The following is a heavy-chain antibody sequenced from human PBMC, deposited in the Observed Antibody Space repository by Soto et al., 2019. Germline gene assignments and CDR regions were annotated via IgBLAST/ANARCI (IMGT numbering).Heavy chain of an antibody. CDR2: IYYTGST. J-gene: IGHJ5*02. Sequence: QVQLQESGPGLVKPSQTLSLTCTVSGGSISSGGYYWSWIRQHPGKGVEWIGYIYYTGSTYYNPCVNSQVTISVDTSKNQFSLKLSSVTAADTAVYYCARVLRRVDLLFDPWGQGTLVTVSS. CDR1: GGSISSGGYY. D-gene: IGHD2-15*01. CDR3: ARVLRRVDLLFDP. V-gene: IGHV4-31*01.